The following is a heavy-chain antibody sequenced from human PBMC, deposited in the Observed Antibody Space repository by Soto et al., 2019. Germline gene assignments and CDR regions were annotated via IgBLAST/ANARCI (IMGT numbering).Heavy chain of an antibody. D-gene: IGHD5-18*01. CDR2: IDPSDSYT. Sequence: GESLKISCKGSGYSFTSYWISWVRQMPGKGLEWMGRIDPSDSYTNYSPSFQGHVTISADKSISTAYLQWSSLKASDTAVYYCARILHTAVIFYYYYGMDVWGQGTTVTVSS. CDR3: ARILHTAVIFYYYYGMDV. CDR1: GYSFTSYW. V-gene: IGHV5-10-1*01. J-gene: IGHJ6*02.